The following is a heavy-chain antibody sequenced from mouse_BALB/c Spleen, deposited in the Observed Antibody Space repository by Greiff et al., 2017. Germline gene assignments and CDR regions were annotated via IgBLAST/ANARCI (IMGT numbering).Heavy chain of an antibody. CDR2: IRLKSNNYAT. CDR3: TRSTTWVWDY. V-gene: IGHV6-6*02. CDR1: GFTFSNYW. J-gene: IGHJ4*01. Sequence: EVKVEESGGGLVQPGGSMKLSCVASGFTFSNYWMNWVRQSPEKGLEWVAEIRLKSNNYATHYAESVKGRFTISRDDSKSSVHLQMNNLRAEDTGIYYCTRSTTWVWDYWGQGTSVTVSS. D-gene: IGHD1-1*01.